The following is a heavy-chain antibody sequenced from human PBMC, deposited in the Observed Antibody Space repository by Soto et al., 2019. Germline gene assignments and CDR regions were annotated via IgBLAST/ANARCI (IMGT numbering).Heavy chain of an antibody. J-gene: IGHJ4*02. D-gene: IGHD6-19*01. Sequence: QVQLVQSGAEEKKPGASVKVSCKASGYTFTGYAMHWVRQAPGQRLEWMGWINAGNGNTKYSQKFQGRVTITRDTSASTAYMELSSLRSEDTAVYYWARAVAVPADCDYWGQGTLVTVSS. CDR3: ARAVAVPADCDY. CDR2: INAGNGNT. CDR1: GYTFTGYA. V-gene: IGHV1-3*05.